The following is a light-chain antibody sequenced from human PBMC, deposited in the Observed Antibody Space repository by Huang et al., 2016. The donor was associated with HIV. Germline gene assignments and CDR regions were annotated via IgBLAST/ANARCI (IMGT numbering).Light chain of an antibody. V-gene: IGKV1-9*01. CDR3: QQLNSYPEGFT. CDR1: HGISSY. J-gene: IGKJ3*01. Sequence: IQLTQPPSSLSASVGDRVTITCRASHGISSYVAWYQQKPGKAPNLLSYAASTLQSGGPSRFSFSGSGTGFTLTISSLQPEDFATYYCQQLNSYPEGFTFGPGTKVDIK. CDR2: AAS.